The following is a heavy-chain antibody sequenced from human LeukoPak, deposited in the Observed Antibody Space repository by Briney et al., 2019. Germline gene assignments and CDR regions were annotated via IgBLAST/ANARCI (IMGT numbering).Heavy chain of an antibody. CDR1: GFTFTTYS. CDR2: ISRRSTTI. J-gene: IGHJ4*02. Sequence: PGGSLRLSCAASGFTFTTYSMNWVRQAPGKGLEWVSYISRRSTTIYYADSVKGRFTISRDNSKNTLYLQMNSLRAEDTAVYYCAKSRGAFDYWGQGTLVTVSS. CDR3: AKSRGAFDY. V-gene: IGHV3-48*01. D-gene: IGHD1-26*01.